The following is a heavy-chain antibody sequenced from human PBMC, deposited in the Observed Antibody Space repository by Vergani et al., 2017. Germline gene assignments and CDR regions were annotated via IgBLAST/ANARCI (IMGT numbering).Heavy chain of an antibody. Sequence: EVQLVESGGGLVQAGGSLRLSCAASGFIFNSFWMSWVRQAPGKGLEWVANIKQDGSEKFYVDSVKGRFTISRDNTKNSLYLQMNSLRAEDTAVYFCARAGFYGSRGQEYWGQGTLVTVSS. CDR1: GFIFNSFW. J-gene: IGHJ4*02. CDR3: ARAGFYGSRGQEY. D-gene: IGHD3-22*01. V-gene: IGHV3-7*03. CDR2: IKQDGSEK.